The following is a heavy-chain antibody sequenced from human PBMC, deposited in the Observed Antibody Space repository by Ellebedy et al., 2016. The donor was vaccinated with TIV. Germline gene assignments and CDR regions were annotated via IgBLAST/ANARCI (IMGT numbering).Heavy chain of an antibody. CDR3: ARRGSYGDYAVQINSWLDT. D-gene: IGHD4-17*01. CDR2: IYQDGSDQ. CDR1: GFSFRSYW. V-gene: IGHV3-7*01. J-gene: IGHJ5*02. Sequence: GESLKISCAASGFSFRSYWRSWVRQAPGKGLEWVANIYQDGSDQYYVDSVKGRFTISRDNVNKSLFLQMNSLRVEDTAVYYCARRGSYGDYAVQINSWLDTWGQGTLVTVSS.